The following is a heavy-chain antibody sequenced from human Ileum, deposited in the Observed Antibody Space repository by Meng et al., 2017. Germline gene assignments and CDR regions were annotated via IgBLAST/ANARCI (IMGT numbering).Heavy chain of an antibody. CDR2: ISHRGSS. V-gene: IGHV4-34*01. J-gene: IGHJ4*02. Sequence: QEHLHQWVAGLLKPSETRSLICAVYGGSFSPHSWTWIRQPPGRGLEWIGGISHRGSSNSNPSLKSRVTILVNMSKNQFSLKLSSVTAADTAVYYCARPAVTTALGGFDYWGQGTLVTVSS. CDR1: GGSFSPHS. D-gene: IGHD3-16*01. CDR3: ARPAVTTALGGFDY.